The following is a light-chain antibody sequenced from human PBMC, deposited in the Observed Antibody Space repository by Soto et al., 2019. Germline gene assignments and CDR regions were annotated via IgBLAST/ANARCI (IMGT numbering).Light chain of an antibody. J-gene: IGKJ1*01. Sequence: DVQMTQSPSSLSASVGDRVTITCRASQSISTYLNWYQQKPGKAPKLLIYAASTLQSGVSSRFSGSGSGTDFTLTISSLQPEHSATYYCQQSYRPPRTFGPGTKVEIK. CDR2: AAS. CDR1: QSISTY. V-gene: IGKV1-39*01. CDR3: QQSYRPPRT.